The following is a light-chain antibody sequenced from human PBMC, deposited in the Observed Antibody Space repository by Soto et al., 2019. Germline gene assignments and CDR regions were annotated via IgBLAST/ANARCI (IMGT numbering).Light chain of an antibody. CDR2: EVS. Sequence: QPALSPAPSAPRTPQQSSTPACHQTASDVGGYNYVSWYQQHPGKAPKLMIYEVSNRPSGVSFRFAGSKSGNTASLTISGLQAEDEADYYCSSYTSRTTYVFGTGTKVTVL. CDR1: ASDVGGYNY. CDR3: SSYTSRTTYV. J-gene: IGLJ1*01. V-gene: IGLV2-14*01.